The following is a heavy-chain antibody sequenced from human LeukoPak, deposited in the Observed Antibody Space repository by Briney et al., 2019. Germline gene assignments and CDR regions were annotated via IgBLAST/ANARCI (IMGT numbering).Heavy chain of an antibody. D-gene: IGHD3-3*01. V-gene: IGHV4-34*01. CDR1: GGSFSGYY. J-gene: IGHJ6*03. Sequence: SETLSLTCAVYGGSFSGYYWSWIRQPPGKGLEWIGEINHSGSTNYNPSLKSRVTISVDTSKNQFSLKLSSVTAADTAVYYCARVRGTIFGVVIYYYYYYMDVWGKGTTVTVSS. CDR2: INHSGST. CDR3: ARVRGTIFGVVIYYYYYYMDV.